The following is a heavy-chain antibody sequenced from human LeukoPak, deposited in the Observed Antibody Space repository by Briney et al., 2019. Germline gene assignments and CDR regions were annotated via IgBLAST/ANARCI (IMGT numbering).Heavy chain of an antibody. CDR1: GYSFTSYW. D-gene: IGHD5-24*01. CDR3: ARRVEMATIDY. J-gene: IGHJ4*02. Sequence: GESLKISRKGPGYSFTSYWIGWVRQMPGKGLEWMGIIYPGDSDTRYSPSFQGQVTISADKSISTAYLQWSSLKASDTAMYYCARRVEMATIDYWGQGTLVTVSS. CDR2: IYPGDSDT. V-gene: IGHV5-51*01.